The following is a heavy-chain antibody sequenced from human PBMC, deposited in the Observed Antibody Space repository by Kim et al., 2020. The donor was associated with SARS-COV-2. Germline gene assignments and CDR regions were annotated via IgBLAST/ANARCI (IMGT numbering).Heavy chain of an antibody. D-gene: IGHD3-10*01. CDR2: ISWNSGSI. CDR1: GFTFDDYA. V-gene: IGHV3-9*01. J-gene: IGHJ5*02. CDR3: AKDAYGSGKNWFDP. Sequence: GGSLRLSCAASGFTFDDYAMHWVRQAPGKGLEWVSGISWNSGSIGYADSVKGRFTISRDNAKNSLYLQMNSLRAEDTALYYCAKDAYGSGKNWFDPWGQG.